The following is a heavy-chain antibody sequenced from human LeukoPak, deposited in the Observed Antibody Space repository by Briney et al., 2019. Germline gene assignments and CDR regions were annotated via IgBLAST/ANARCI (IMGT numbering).Heavy chain of an antibody. D-gene: IGHD3-10*01. J-gene: IGHJ4*02. V-gene: IGHV4-39*01. CDR3: ARNVLLWFGEFLYFDY. Sequence: KPSETLSLTCTVSGGSISSSSYYWGWIRLPPGKGLEWIGSIYYSGSTYYNPSLKSRVTISVDTSKNQFSLKLSSVTAADTAVYYCARNVLLWFGEFLYFDYWGQGTLVTVSS. CDR1: GGSISSSSYY. CDR2: IYYSGST.